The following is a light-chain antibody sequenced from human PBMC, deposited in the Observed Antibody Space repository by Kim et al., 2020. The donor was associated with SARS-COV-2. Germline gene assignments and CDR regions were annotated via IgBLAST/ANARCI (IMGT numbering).Light chain of an antibody. CDR3: QQYSSSPAT. Sequence: EIVLPQSPGTLSLSQGERATLSCRASQSVSSNNLAWYQQKPGQAPRRLIYGASSRATGIPDRFSGSGSGTDFTLTITRLEPEDFAVYYCQQYSSSPATFGQGTKVDIK. CDR1: QSVSSNN. J-gene: IGKJ1*01. V-gene: IGKV3-20*01. CDR2: GAS.